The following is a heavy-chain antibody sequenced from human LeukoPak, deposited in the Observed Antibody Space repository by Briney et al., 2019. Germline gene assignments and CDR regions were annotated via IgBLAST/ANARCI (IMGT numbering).Heavy chain of an antibody. CDR3: AKDLRSTHPQGGFDV. CDR2: ISGGGGNT. V-gene: IGHV3-23*01. D-gene: IGHD5/OR15-5a*01. CDR1: VFTFSNFA. J-gene: IGHJ3*01. Sequence: GGSLRLSCAASVFTFSNFAMSWVRQAPGKGLEWVSGISGGGGNTYYADSVKGRFTISRDSSKNTLYLQMNSLRPEDAAVYYCAKDLRSTHPQGGFDVWGQGTMVTVSS.